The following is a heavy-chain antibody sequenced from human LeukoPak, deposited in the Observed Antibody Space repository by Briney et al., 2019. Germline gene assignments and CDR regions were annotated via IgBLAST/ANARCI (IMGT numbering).Heavy chain of an antibody. J-gene: IGHJ4*01. V-gene: IGHV3-7*01. CDR1: GFTFGSYW. D-gene: IGHD3-22*01. CDR2: IKEDESEK. Sequence: GGSLRLSCAASGFTFGSYWMTWVGQAAGKGREWVANIKEDESEKYYVDSVRGRFTISRDKGKNSLYLQMNNLRAEDAAVYYCARCNYYDSSRFPTSFENWGHGTLVTVSS. CDR3: ARCNYYDSSRFPTSFEN.